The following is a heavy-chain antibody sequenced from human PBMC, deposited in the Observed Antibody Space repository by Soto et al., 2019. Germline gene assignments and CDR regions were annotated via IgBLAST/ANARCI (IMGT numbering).Heavy chain of an antibody. J-gene: IGHJ4*02. D-gene: IGHD1-20*01. V-gene: IGHV3-23*01. Sequence: GGSLRLSCAASGFTFSTFAMGWVRQAPGKGLEWVSVISDRDGSTYYADSVKGRFTISRDNSKSALYLQMNSLRAEDTAVYYCAKPPDYNWNDYWGQGTLVTVSS. CDR1: GFTFSTFA. CDR2: ISDRDGST. CDR3: AKPPDYNWNDY.